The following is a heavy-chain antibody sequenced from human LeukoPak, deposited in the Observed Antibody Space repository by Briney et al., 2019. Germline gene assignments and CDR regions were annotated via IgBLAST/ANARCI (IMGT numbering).Heavy chain of an antibody. CDR2: ISGSGGST. J-gene: IGHJ4*02. Sequence: PGGSLRLSCAASGFTFSSYAMSWVRQAPGKGLEWVSAISGSGGSTYYADSVKGRFTISRDNSKNTLYLQMNSLRAEDTAVYYCAKTYYGSGSYYNPVDYWGQGTLVTVSS. CDR1: GFTFSSYA. D-gene: IGHD3-10*01. V-gene: IGHV3-23*01. CDR3: AKTYYGSGSYYNPVDY.